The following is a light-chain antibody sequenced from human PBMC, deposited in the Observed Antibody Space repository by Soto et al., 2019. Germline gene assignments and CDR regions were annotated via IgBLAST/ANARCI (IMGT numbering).Light chain of an antibody. Sequence: EIVLTQSPGTLSLSPGERATLSCRASQTISRYLAWYQQKPGQAPRLLIYDASNMATGIPARFSGSGSGTDFTLTISSLEPEDFAVYYCQQRSDWPLTFGGGTKVEIK. CDR3: QQRSDWPLT. CDR2: DAS. V-gene: IGKV3-11*01. CDR1: QTISRY. J-gene: IGKJ4*01.